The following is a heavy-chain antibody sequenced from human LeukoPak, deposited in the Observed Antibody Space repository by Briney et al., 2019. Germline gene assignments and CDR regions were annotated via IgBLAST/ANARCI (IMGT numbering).Heavy chain of an antibody. V-gene: IGHV1-2*02. D-gene: IGHD3-3*01. Sequence: ASVKVSCKASGYTFTGYYMHWVRQAPGQGLEWMGWIDPNSGGTNYAQKFQGRVTMTRDTSISTAYMELSRLRSDDTAVYYCARSSSYYDFWSGYYTGWFDPWGQGTLVTVSS. CDR1: GYTFTGYY. CDR3: ARSSSYYDFWSGYYTGWFDP. J-gene: IGHJ5*02. CDR2: IDPNSGGT.